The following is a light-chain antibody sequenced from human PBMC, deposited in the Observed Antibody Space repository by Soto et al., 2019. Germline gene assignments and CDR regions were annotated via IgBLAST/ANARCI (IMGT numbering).Light chain of an antibody. V-gene: IGKV1D-12*01. CDR1: QGISSW. CDR3: QQASSFPLT. Sequence: DIKMTQSPSSVSASVGDRVTITCRASQGISSWLAWYQRKPGKAPKLLIYAASSLQSGVPSRFSGSASGTYFTLTISSLQPEDFATYYCQQASSFPLTFGQGTRLEIK. CDR2: AAS. J-gene: IGKJ5*01.